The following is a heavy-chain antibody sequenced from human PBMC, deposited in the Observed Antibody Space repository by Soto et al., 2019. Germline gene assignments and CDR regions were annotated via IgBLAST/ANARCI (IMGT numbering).Heavy chain of an antibody. J-gene: IGHJ4*02. D-gene: IGHD4-17*01. CDR1: GFTFSTYG. CDR2: ISSGSHTI. V-gene: IGHV3-48*01. CDR3: AGVLKNNGHSLRGIDH. Sequence: GGSLRLSCAASGFTFSTYGLNWVRQAPGKGLEWVSYISSGSHTIYYADSVKGRFTISRDNADNSLFLQMNSLRVEDTAVYYCAGVLKNNGHSLRGIDHSGQAPLVSVSS.